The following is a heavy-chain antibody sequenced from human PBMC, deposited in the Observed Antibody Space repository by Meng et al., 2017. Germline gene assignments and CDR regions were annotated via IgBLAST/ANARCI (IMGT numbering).Heavy chain of an antibody. V-gene: IGHV3-74*01. CDR3: ARSDWFDP. CDR2: IKPDGTMT. CDR1: GFTFRNYW. J-gene: IGHJ5*02. Sequence: EVRLVESGGGLVQSGGSLRLSWTASGFTFRNYWMHWVRQAPGKGLVWVSRIKPDGTMTVYADSVKGRFTISRDNAKNTLYLQMNSLRSDDTAVYYCARSDWFDPWGQGTLVTVSS.